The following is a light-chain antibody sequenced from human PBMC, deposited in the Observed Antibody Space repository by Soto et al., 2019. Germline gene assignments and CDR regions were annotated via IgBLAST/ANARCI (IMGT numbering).Light chain of an antibody. J-gene: IGLJ1*01. CDR3: SSYTSSSSYV. CDR2: DVT. CDR1: SSDVGGYKY. V-gene: IGLV2-14*01. Sequence: QPVLTQPASVSGSPGQSITISCTGTSSDVGGYKYVSWYQQHPDKAPKLIIYDVTNRPSGISNRFSGSKSGNTASLTISGLQAEDEADYYCSSYTSSSSYVFGTGTKVTV.